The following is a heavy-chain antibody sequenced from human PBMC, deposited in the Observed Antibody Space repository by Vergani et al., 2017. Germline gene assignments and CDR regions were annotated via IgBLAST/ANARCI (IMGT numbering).Heavy chain of an antibody. Sequence: QAQLQESGPGLVKPSETLSLTCHVFGVSVTDYNCNWIRQAPAKGLGGIGSLSTTGGATHASHNPSLKGRVSISVDTSKSQFSLRLTSVTAADSAIYYGAGDTHSWQRADRWGQGLLVSVSS. CDR3: AGDTHSWQRADR. CDR1: GVSVTDYN. V-gene: IGHV4-59*02. J-gene: IGHJ5*02. CDR2: STTGGATHA. D-gene: IGHD6-13*01.